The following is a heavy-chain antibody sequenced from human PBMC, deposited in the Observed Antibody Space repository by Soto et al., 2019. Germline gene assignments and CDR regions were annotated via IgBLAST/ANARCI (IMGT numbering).Heavy chain of an antibody. Sequence: XSVKFSCKASVYNFNTFDIYWVRQATGHGLEWMGWMNPNSGNTGYAQELRGRVTMTRNTSNTTPYMELTSLTSDDTGVYYCAGGNFRHWGQGTLVTVS. CDR1: VYNFNTFD. CDR2: MNPNSGNT. CDR3: AGGNFRH. V-gene: IGHV1-8*02. J-gene: IGHJ1*01.